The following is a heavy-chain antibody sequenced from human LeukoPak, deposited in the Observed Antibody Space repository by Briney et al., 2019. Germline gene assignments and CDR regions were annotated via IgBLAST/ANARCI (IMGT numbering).Heavy chain of an antibody. CDR2: IYYSGST. Sequence: SGTLSLTCTVSGGSISSYYWSWIRQPPGKGLEWIGYIYYSGSTNYNPSLKSRVTISVDTSKNQFSLKLSSVTAADTAVYYCASTSMTTGRGTDYWGQGTLVTVSS. CDR1: GGSISSYY. CDR3: ASTSMTTGRGTDY. V-gene: IGHV4-59*01. D-gene: IGHD4-17*01. J-gene: IGHJ4*02.